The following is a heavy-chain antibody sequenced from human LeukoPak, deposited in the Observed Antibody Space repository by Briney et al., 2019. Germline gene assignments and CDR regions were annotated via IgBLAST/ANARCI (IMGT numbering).Heavy chain of an antibody. V-gene: IGHV3-30*14. Sequence: PGGSLRLSCAASGFTFSSYAMHWVRQAPGKGLEWVAVISYDGTNKYYADSVKGRFTISRDNSKNTLHLQMNSLRAEDTAVYYCARDQYGVTGITFDYWGQGTLVTVSS. CDR2: ISYDGTNK. J-gene: IGHJ4*02. CDR1: GFTFSSYA. D-gene: IGHD1-7*01. CDR3: ARDQYGVTGITFDY.